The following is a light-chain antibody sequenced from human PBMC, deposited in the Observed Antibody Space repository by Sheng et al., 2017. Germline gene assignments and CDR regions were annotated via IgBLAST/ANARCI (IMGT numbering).Light chain of an antibody. CDR3: QQRSKWPLT. CDR1: QSIDNY. J-gene: IGKJ5*01. CDR2: DAS. V-gene: IGKV3-11*01. Sequence: EIVLTQSPATLSLSPGERATLSCRASQSIDNYLAWYQQKAGQAPRLLIYDASNRAPGIPARFSGSGSGTDFTLTISSLEPEDFAVYYCQQRSKWPLTFGQGTRLEIK.